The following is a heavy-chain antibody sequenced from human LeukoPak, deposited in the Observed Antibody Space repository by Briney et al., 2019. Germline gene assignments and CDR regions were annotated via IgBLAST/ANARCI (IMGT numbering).Heavy chain of an antibody. D-gene: IGHD6-6*01. V-gene: IGHV4-34*01. Sequence: SETLSLTSAVYGGSFCGNYWSWIRHPPGRRLEWSGEINHSGSTNYNPSLKSQVTISVDTSKNQFSLNLSSVTAQATAVYNCEGCGSSATPFYSWGEGTLVTVSS. CDR2: INHSGST. CDR1: GGSFCGNY. CDR3: EGCGSSATPFYS. J-gene: IGHJ4*02.